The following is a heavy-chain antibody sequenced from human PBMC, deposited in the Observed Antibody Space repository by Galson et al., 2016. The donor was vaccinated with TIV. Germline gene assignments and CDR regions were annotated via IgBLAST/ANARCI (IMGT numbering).Heavy chain of an antibody. CDR1: AFSVNGNY. V-gene: IGHV3-66*02. CDR3: ARDRRHCGNECFLYYYYGMDV. D-gene: IGHD2-21*01. Sequence: LRLSCAASAFSVNGNYMSWVRQAPGKGLEWVSIISSGGSTNYADSVKGRFTIGKDDSKNILYLQMNNLRVEDTAVYFCARDRRHCGNECFLYYYYGMDVWGQGTTFTVSS. CDR2: ISSGGST. J-gene: IGHJ6*02.